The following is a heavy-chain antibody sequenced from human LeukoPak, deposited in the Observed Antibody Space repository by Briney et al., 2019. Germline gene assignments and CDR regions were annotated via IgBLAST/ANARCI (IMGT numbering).Heavy chain of an antibody. CDR3: ARDAGYYDFWSGYQKNYYYMDV. Sequence: SGTLSLTCTVSGGSISSYYWSWIRQPAGKGLEWIGRIYSSGSTYYNPSLKSRVTISLDKSKNQFSLKVSSVTAADTAVYYCARDAGYYDFWSGYQKNYYYMDVWGKGTRVPVSS. V-gene: IGHV4-4*07. D-gene: IGHD3-3*01. CDR1: GGSISSYY. J-gene: IGHJ6*03. CDR2: IYSSGST.